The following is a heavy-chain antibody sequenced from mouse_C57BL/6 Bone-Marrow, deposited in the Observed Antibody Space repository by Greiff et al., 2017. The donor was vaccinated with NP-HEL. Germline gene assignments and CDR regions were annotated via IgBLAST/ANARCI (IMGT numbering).Heavy chain of an antibody. Sequence: EVQRVESGGGLVKPGGSLKLSCAASGFTFSSYAMSWVRQTPEKRLEWVATISDGGSYTYYPDNVKGRFTISRDKTKNNLYLQMSHLKSEDTAMYYCASIYYYGPWGQGTTLTVSS. CDR3: ASIYYYGP. V-gene: IGHV5-4*01. CDR1: GFTFSSYA. CDR2: ISDGGSYT. J-gene: IGHJ2*01. D-gene: IGHD1-1*01.